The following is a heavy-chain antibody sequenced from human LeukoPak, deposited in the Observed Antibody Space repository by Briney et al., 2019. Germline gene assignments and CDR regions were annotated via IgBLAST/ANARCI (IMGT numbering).Heavy chain of an antibody. CDR3: ARGDYYGSGNDFRFDP. V-gene: IGHV4-59*01. CDR2: IHYTGST. J-gene: IGHJ5*02. CDR1: GGSINSYY. D-gene: IGHD3-10*01. Sequence: SETLSLTCTVSGGSINSYYWSWIRQPPGKGLECIGYIHYTGSTNYNPSLKSRVTISVDTSKNQFSLKLSSVTAADTAIYYCARGDYYGSGNDFRFDPWGQGTLVTVSS.